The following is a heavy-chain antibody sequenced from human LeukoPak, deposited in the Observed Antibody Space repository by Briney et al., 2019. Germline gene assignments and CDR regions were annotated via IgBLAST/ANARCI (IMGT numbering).Heavy chain of an antibody. CDR2: ISGSGGST. Sequence: GESLRLSCAASGFTFSSYAMSWVRQAPGKGLEWVSAISGSGGSTYYADSVKGRFTISRDNSKNTLYLQMNSLRAEDTAVYYCAKVGERYYDSSGKYFDYWGQGTLVTVSS. J-gene: IGHJ4*02. D-gene: IGHD3-22*01. V-gene: IGHV3-23*01. CDR3: AKVGERYYDSSGKYFDY. CDR1: GFTFSSYA.